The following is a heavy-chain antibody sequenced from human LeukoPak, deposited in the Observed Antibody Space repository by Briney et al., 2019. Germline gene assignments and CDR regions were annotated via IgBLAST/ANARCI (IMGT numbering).Heavy chain of an antibody. CDR1: GGSISSGGYS. V-gene: IGHV4-30-2*01. D-gene: IGHD3-10*01. CDR3: AREWFGENYGMDV. Sequence: KPSETLSLTCAVSGGSISSGGYSWSWIRQPPRKGLEWIGYIYHSGSTYYNPSLKSRVTISVDRSKNQFSLKVSSVTAADTAVYYCAREWFGENYGMDVWGQGTTVTVSS. J-gene: IGHJ6*02. CDR2: IYHSGST.